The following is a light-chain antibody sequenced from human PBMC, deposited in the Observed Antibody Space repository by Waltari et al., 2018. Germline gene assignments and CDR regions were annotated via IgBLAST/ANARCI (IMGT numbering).Light chain of an antibody. Sequence: DIQMTQSPSSLSASVGDRVTVNCRANQSTSTYLNWSQQKQGKAPKSLIYAASSLQSGVPSRFIGSGSGTDFTLTISSLQPEDFATYYCQQSSSTPPWTFGQGTKVEIK. J-gene: IGKJ1*01. CDR1: QSTSTY. CDR3: QQSSSTPPWT. CDR2: AAS. V-gene: IGKV1-39*01.